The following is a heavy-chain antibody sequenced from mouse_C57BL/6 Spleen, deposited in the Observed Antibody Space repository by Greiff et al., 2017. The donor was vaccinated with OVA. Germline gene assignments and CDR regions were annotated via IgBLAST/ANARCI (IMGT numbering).Heavy chain of an antibody. V-gene: IGHV1-82*01. CDR1: GYAFSSSW. CDR3: ARRGDYVYAMDY. D-gene: IGHD2-4*01. J-gene: IGHJ4*01. CDR2: IYPGDGDT. Sequence: QVQLQQSGPELVKPGASVKISCKASGYAFSSSWMNWVKQRPGKGLEWIGRIYPGDGDTNYNGKFKGKATLTADKSSSTAYMQLSSLTSEDSAVYFCARRGDYVYAMDYWGQGTSVTVSS.